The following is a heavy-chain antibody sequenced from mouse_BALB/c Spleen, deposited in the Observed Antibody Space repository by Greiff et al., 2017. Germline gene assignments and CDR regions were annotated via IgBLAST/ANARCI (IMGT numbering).Heavy chain of an antibody. CDR1: GYAFSSYW. V-gene: IGHV1-80*01. Sequence: VKLMESGAELVRPGSSVKISCKASGYAFSSYWMNWVKQRPGQGLEWIGQIYPGDGDTNYNGKFKGKATLTADKSSSTAYMQLSSLTSEDSAVYFCARSGGRPYYFDYWGQGTTLTVSS. CDR2: IYPGDGDT. CDR3: ARSGGRPYYFDY. J-gene: IGHJ2*01. D-gene: IGHD3-1*01.